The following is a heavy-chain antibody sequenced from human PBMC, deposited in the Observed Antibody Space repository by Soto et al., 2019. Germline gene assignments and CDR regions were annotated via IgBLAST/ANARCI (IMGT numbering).Heavy chain of an antibody. CDR3: ARDPLSSGSYSYSHFDY. CDR1: GITFSSYS. Sequence: GGSLRLSCAAAGITFSSYSMNWVRQAPGKGLEWVSSISSSSSYIYYADSVKGRFTISRDNAKNSLYLQMNSLRAEDTAVYYCARDPLSSGSYSYSHFDYWGQGTLVTVSS. V-gene: IGHV3-21*01. J-gene: IGHJ4*02. CDR2: ISSSSSYI. D-gene: IGHD1-26*01.